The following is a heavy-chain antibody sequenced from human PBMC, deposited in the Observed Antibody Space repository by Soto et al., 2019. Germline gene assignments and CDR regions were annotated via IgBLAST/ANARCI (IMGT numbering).Heavy chain of an antibody. D-gene: IGHD2-2*01. V-gene: IGHV1-18*01. CDR2: ISPHNGNT. CDR3: ARDTSNSFDY. J-gene: IGHJ4*02. CDR1: GYTFNTYF. Sequence: HVQLVQSGGELKKPGASVKVSCNTSGYTFNTYFITWVRQAPGQGLEWMGWISPHNGNTNYAEKFQGRVTMTTDTITKTAYMELRTLRFDDTAVYYCARDTSNSFDYWGQGTLVTVSS.